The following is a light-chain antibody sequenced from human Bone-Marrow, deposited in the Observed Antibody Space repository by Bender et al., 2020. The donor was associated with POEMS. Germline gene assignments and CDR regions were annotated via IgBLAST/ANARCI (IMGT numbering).Light chain of an antibody. V-gene: IGLV3-1*01. CDR1: KLGDKF. Sequence: SYELTQPPSVSVSPGQTASITCSGDKLGDKFASWYQQKPSQSPVLVIYQDTKRPSGIPERFSGSNSDNTATLTISGTQAMDEAVYFCQAWVRSQVVFGGGTKLTVL. CDR2: QDT. J-gene: IGLJ2*01. CDR3: QAWVRSQVV.